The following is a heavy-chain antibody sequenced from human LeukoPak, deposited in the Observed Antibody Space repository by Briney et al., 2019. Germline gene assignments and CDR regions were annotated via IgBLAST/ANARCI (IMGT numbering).Heavy chain of an antibody. Sequence: ASVKVSCKASGGTFSSYAISWVRQAPGQGLEWMGRIIPILGIANYAQKFQGRVTITADKSTSTAYMELSSLRSEDTAVYYCASETCKVGAHDAFDIWGQGTMVTVSS. D-gene: IGHD1-26*01. CDR2: IIPILGIA. J-gene: IGHJ3*02. V-gene: IGHV1-69*04. CDR3: ASETCKVGAHDAFDI. CDR1: GGTFSSYA.